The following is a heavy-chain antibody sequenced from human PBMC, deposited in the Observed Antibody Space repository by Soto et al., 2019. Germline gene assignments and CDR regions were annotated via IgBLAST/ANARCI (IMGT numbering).Heavy chain of an antibody. V-gene: IGHV4-39*01. J-gene: IGHJ4*02. CDR1: DDSINSDKYY. CDR3: ARLEGLATISYYFDF. Sequence: PSETLSLTCSVSDDSINSDKYYWGWIRQPPGKGLEWIGSIYYRGNAYYNPSLQTRVTISLDNSKSHFSLKLNSVTAADSVVYFCARLEGLATISYYFDFWGPGALVTVSS. D-gene: IGHD3-9*01. CDR2: IYYRGNA.